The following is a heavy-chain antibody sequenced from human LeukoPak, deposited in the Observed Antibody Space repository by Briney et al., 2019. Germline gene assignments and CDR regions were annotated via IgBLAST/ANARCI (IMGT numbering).Heavy chain of an antibody. CDR2: IYHSGST. CDR3: ARDAELRNWYFDL. CDR1: GGSISSGDYS. Sequence: PSQTLSLTCAVSGGSISSGDYSWSWIRQPPGKGLEWIGYIYHSGSTYYNPSLKSRVTKSVDRSKNQFSLKLSSVTAADTAVYYCARDAELRNWYFDLWGRGTLVTVSS. V-gene: IGHV4-30-2*01. D-gene: IGHD1-26*01. J-gene: IGHJ2*01.